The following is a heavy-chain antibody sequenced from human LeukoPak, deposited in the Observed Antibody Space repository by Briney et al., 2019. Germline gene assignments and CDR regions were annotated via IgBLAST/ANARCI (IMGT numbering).Heavy chain of an antibody. CDR3: AHGGLYYLDY. V-gene: IGHV3-23*01. CDR2: ISGSGNT. D-gene: IGHD3-10*01. J-gene: IGHJ4*02. Sequence: PGGSLRLSCAASGFTFSTSGMHWVRQAPGKGLEWVSAISGSGNTYYADSVKGRFTISRDISKNTLYLQMNSLRAEDTAVYYCAHGGLYYLDYWGQGTQVTVSS. CDR1: GFTFSTSG.